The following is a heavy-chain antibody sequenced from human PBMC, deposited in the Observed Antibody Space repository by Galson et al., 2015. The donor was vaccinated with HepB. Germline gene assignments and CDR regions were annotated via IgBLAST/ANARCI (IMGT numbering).Heavy chain of an antibody. V-gene: IGHV1-18*04. CDR1: GSTFISYV. CDR2: VSHYNGNS. CDR3: TRDLGLAPRTFFDY. J-gene: IGHJ4*02. Sequence: SVKVSCKASGSTFISYVISWVRQAPGQGLEWMGGVSHYNGNSEYEQSFQGRITMTTDTSTSTVYMELRSLISDDTVVYYCTRDLGLAPRTFFDYWCQLALVTVSS. D-gene: IGHD6-6*01.